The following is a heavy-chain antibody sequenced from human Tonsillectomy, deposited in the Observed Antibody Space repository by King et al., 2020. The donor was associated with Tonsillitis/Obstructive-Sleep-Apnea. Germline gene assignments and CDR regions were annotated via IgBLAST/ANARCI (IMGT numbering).Heavy chain of an antibody. J-gene: IGHJ5*02. Sequence: VQLQQWGAGLLKPSETLSLTCAVYGGSFSGYYWSWIRQPPGKGLEWIGEINHSGSTNYNPSLKSRVTISVDTSKNQFSLKLSSGTAADTAVYYCAVTIFGVSYRGARNWFDPWGQGTLVTVSS. CDR2: INHSGST. V-gene: IGHV4-34*01. CDR1: GGSFSGYY. D-gene: IGHD3-3*01. CDR3: AVTIFGVSYRGARNWFDP.